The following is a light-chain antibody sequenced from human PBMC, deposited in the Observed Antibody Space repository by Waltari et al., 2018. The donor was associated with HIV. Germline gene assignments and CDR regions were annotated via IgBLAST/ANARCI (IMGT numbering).Light chain of an antibody. V-gene: IGLV2-8*01. CDR2: EVS. J-gene: IGLJ3*02. CDR1: SSDIGAYDF. Sequence: TGSSSDIGAYDFVSWFQQHPHSAPKLLLYEVSRRPSTVSDRFSGSRSGNTAFLTVAGLQPDDEATYFCSSYGDSLKILFGGGT. CDR3: SSYGDSLKIL.